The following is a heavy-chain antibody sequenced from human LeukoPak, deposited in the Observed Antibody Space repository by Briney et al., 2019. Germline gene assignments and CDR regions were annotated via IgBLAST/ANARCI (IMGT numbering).Heavy chain of an antibody. CDR1: GGSISSGSYY. Sequence: PSETLSLTCTVSGGSISSGSYYWTWIRQPAGKGLEWVGRICTSGSTNYIPSLKSRVTISLDTSKNQFSLKLTSVTAADTAVYYCARGGYSDSSGSRGAFDIWGQGTMVTVSS. CDR3: ARGGYSDSSGSRGAFDI. D-gene: IGHD3-22*01. CDR2: ICTSGST. J-gene: IGHJ3*02. V-gene: IGHV4-61*02.